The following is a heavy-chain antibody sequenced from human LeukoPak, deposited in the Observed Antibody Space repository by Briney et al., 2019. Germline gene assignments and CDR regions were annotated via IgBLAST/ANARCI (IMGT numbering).Heavy chain of an antibody. CDR2: IYYSGST. Sequence: PSETLSLTCTVSGGSISSYYWSRIRQPPGKGLEWIGYIYYSGSTNYNPSLKSRVTISVDTSKNQFSLKLSSVTAADTAVYYCARESLGGRMITFGGVNDAFDIWGQGTMVTVSS. V-gene: IGHV4-59*01. D-gene: IGHD3-16*01. CDR1: GGSISSYY. CDR3: ARESLGGRMITFGGVNDAFDI. J-gene: IGHJ3*02.